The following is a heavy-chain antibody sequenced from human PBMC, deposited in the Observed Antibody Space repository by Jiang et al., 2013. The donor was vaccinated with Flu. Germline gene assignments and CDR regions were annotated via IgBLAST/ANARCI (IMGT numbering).Heavy chain of an antibody. D-gene: IGHD2-2*01. J-gene: IGHJ5*02. V-gene: IGHV1-69*01. Sequence: EVKKSGSSVKVSCKASGGTFSSYPISWVRQAPGQGLEWMGGIIPIFGTINYGQKFQGRVTITADESTSTAYMELSGLTSEDTAVYYCAREGTGYSSSWFDHWGQGTLVTVSS. CDR3: AREGTGYSSSWFDH. CDR2: IIPIFGTI. CDR1: GGTFSSYP.